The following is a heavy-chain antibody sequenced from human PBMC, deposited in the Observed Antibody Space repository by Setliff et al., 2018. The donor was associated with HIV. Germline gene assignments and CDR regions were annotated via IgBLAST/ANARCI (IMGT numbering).Heavy chain of an antibody. CDR3: ARQPYDSRSFGWFDP. CDR2: VYSSGST. J-gene: IGHJ5*02. V-gene: IGHV4-59*08. Sequence: SETLSLTCTVSGGSMSGHYWSWIRQSPGKELEWIGYVYSSGSTNYSPSLKSRVAISVDTSKNQFSLKLSSVIAADTAVYYCARQPYDSRSFGWFDPWGQGTLVTVSS. D-gene: IGHD3-10*01. CDR1: GGSMSGHY.